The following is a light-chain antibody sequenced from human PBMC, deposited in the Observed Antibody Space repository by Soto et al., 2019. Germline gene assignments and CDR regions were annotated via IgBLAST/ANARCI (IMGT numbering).Light chain of an antibody. V-gene: IGLV1-44*01. J-gene: IGLJ1*01. CDR2: SYN. CDR1: SSNIGSES. Sequence: SVLTQPPSTSGTPGQRVTISCPGSSSNIGSESVNWYQQLPGTAPKLLIYSYNQRPSGVPDRFPGSKSGTSASLAISGLQSEDEADYICAAWDDSRNGYVCGRGTKGTGL. CDR3: AAWDDSRNGYV.